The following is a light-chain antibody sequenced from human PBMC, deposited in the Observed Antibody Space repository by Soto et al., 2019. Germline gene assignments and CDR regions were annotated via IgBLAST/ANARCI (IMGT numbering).Light chain of an antibody. V-gene: IGKV1-5*01. CDR2: DAS. CDR1: QSVNIW. CDR3: QQYDSFPRT. Sequence: DIQMTQSPSILSASVGDRVTITCRASQSVNIWLARYRQKPGKAPNLLIYDASTLQSGVPSRFSGSGAGTDFTLTISSLQPDDFATYYCQQYDSFPRTFGQGTRV. J-gene: IGKJ1*01.